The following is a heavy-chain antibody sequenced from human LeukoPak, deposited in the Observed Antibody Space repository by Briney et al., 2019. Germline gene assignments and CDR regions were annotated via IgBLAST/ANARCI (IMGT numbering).Heavy chain of an antibody. J-gene: IGHJ5*02. CDR3: ARGKALISHYDFWSGYDNWFDP. CDR2: MNPNIGNT. CDR1: GYTFTSYD. Sequence: ASVKVSCKPSGYTFTSYDINWVRQATGQGLEWMGWMNPNIGNTGYAQKFQGRVTMTRNTSISTAYMELSSLRSEDTAVYYCARGKALISHYDFWSGYDNWFDPWGQGTLVTVSS. D-gene: IGHD3-3*01. V-gene: IGHV1-8*01.